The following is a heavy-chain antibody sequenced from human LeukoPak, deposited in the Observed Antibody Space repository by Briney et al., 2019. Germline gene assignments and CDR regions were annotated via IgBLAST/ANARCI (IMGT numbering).Heavy chain of an antibody. CDR1: GGSISSSSYY. V-gene: IGHV4-39*01. Sequence: SETLSLTCTVSGGSISSSSYYWGWIRQPPGKGLEWIGSIYYSGSTYYNPSLKSRVTISVDTSKNQFSLKLSSATAADTAVYYCAGGGIDYWGQGTLVTVSS. CDR2: IYYSGST. D-gene: IGHD3-16*01. J-gene: IGHJ4*02. CDR3: AGGGIDY.